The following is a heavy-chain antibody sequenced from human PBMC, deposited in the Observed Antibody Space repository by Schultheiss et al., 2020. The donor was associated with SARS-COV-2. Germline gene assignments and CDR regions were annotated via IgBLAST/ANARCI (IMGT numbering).Heavy chain of an antibody. V-gene: IGHV3-53*01. CDR2: IYSGGST. J-gene: IGHJ4*02. CDR1: GFTFSSYG. Sequence: GGSLRLSCAASGFTFSSYGMHWVRQAPGKGLEWVAVIYSGGSTYYADSVKGRFTISRDNSKNTLYLQMNSLRAEDTAVYYCARDRASHCYVDWGQGTLVTVSS. CDR3: ARDRASHCYVD. D-gene: IGHD2-15*01.